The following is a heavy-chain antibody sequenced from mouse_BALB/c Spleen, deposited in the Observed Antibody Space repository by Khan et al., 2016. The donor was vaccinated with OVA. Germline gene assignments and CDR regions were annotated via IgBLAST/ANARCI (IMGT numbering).Heavy chain of an antibody. V-gene: IGHV2-9*02. CDR1: GFSLTSYG. J-gene: IGHJ2*01. CDR3: ARLEDT. CDR2: IWAGGST. Sequence: QVQLKQSGPGLVVPSQSLSITCTVSGFSLTSYGVHWVRQPPGKGLEWLGVIWAGGSTNYNSALMSRLSISKDNSKSQVFLKMSRLQTDDTDTYYCARLEDTWGQGTTLTVSS.